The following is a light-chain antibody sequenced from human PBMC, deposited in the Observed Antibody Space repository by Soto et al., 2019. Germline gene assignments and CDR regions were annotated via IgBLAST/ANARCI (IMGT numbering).Light chain of an antibody. CDR1: SSNIGTNY. V-gene: IGLV1-47*01. J-gene: IGLJ2*01. CDR2: RNY. Sequence: QSVLTQPPSASGTPGRRVTISCSGSSSNIGTNYVYWYQQLPGTAPKLLVYRNYQRPSGVPDRFSGSKSGTSASLAISGLRSEDEAAYYCAAWDDSPSGVVFGGGTKLTVL. CDR3: AAWDDSPSGVV.